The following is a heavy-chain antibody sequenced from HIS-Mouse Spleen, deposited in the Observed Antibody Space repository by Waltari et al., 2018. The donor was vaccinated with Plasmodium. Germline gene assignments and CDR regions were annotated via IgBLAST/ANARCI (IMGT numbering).Heavy chain of an antibody. Sequence: EVQLVESGGGLVKPGGSLRLSCAASGFTFSSYSMHWVGQAPGKGLEWVSSISSSSSYIYYADSVKGRFTISRDNAKNSLYLQMNSLRAEDTAVYYCAREDILTGYYNDYWYFDLWGRGTLVTVSS. V-gene: IGHV3-21*01. CDR2: ISSSSSYI. CDR1: GFTFSSYS. D-gene: IGHD3-9*01. CDR3: AREDILTGYYNDYWYFDL. J-gene: IGHJ2*01.